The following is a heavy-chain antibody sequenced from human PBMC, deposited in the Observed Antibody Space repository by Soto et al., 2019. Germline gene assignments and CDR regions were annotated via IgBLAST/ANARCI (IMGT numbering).Heavy chain of an antibody. D-gene: IGHD1-26*01. Sequence: SETLSLTCTVSGGSISSHYWSWVRQAPGKGLEWIGHIYYRGSTTYNPSLRSRSTISVDTSNNQFSLKLNSVTTADTVVYYCARDGREASGMDVWGQGTKVTVSS. CDR2: IYYRGST. V-gene: IGHV4-59*11. CDR1: GGSISSHY. J-gene: IGHJ6*02. CDR3: ARDGREASGMDV.